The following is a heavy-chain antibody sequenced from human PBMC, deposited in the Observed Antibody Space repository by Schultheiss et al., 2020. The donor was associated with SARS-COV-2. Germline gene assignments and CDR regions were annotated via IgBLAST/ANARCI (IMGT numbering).Heavy chain of an antibody. D-gene: IGHD3-9*01. Sequence: GGSLRLSCAASGFTFSSYSMNWVRQAPGKGLEWVSAISGSGGSTYYADSVKGRFTISRDNSKNTLYLQMSSLRAEDTAVYYCAKLLRYFDWDPLDYWGQGTLVTVSS. V-gene: IGHV3-23*01. CDR1: GFTFSSYS. CDR3: AKLLRYFDWDPLDY. CDR2: ISGSGGST. J-gene: IGHJ4*02.